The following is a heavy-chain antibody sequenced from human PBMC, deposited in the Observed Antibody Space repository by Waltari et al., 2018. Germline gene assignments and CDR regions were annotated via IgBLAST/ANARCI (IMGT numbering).Heavy chain of an antibody. V-gene: IGHV3-21*01. J-gene: IGHJ5*02. CDR3: ARETGYCSGGSCPNWFDP. Sequence: EVQLVESGGGLVKPGGSLRLSCAASGFTFSSYSMNWVRQDPGKGLEWVSSISSSSSYIYYADSVKGRFTISRDNAKNSLYLQMNSLRAEDTAVYYCARETGYCSGGSCPNWFDPWGQGTLVTVSS. CDR1: GFTFSSYS. D-gene: IGHD2-15*01. CDR2: ISSSSSYI.